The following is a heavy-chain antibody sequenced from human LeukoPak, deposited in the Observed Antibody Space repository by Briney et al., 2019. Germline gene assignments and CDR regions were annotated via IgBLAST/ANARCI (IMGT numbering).Heavy chain of an antibody. CDR3: AKDGSNWVFDY. CDR2: ISGSGGNT. CDR1: GFTVSSNY. V-gene: IGHV3-23*01. J-gene: IGHJ4*02. Sequence: GGSLRLSCAASGFTVSSNYMSWVRQAPGKGLEWVSGISGSGGNTCYADSVKGRFTISRDNSKNTLYLQLNSLRAEDTAVYYCAKDGSNWVFDYWGQGTLVTVSS. D-gene: IGHD7-27*01.